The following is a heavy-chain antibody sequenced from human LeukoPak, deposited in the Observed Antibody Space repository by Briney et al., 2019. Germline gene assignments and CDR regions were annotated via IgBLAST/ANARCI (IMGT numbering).Heavy chain of an antibody. V-gene: IGHV3-23*01. J-gene: IGHJ5*02. Sequence: GGSLRLSCAASGFTFSNFAMMWVRQAPGTGLQWVSTITGYGATFYADSVRGRFTIFRDTSMNTLFLQMNSLGAEGTAVYYCAKGAAAGKVDWFDPWGQGTLVTVSS. CDR3: AKGAAAGKVDWFDP. CDR2: ITGYGAT. CDR1: GFTFSNFA. D-gene: IGHD6-13*01.